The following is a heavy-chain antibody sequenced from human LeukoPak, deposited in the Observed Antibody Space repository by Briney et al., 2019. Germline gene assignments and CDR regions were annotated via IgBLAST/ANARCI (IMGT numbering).Heavy chain of an antibody. CDR2: IYTSGST. J-gene: IGHJ5*02. CDR3: ARDGTPGVLDVLGLNWFDP. CDR1: GGSISSSSYY. Sequence: SETLSLTCTVSGGSISSSSYYWSWIRQPAGKGLEWIGRIYTSGSTNYNPPLKSRVTISVDTSKNQFSLKLSSVTAADTAVYYCARDGTPGVLDVLGLNWFDPWGQGTLVTVSS. D-gene: IGHD6-13*01. V-gene: IGHV4-61*02.